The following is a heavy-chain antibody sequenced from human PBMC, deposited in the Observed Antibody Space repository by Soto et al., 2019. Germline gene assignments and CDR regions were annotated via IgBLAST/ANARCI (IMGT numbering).Heavy chain of an antibody. CDR2: IYYSGST. CDR3: ASNRYGYTFYDY. D-gene: IGHD5-18*01. J-gene: IGHJ4*02. Sequence: QVQLQESGPGLVKPSQTLSLTCTVSGGSISSGDYYWSWIRQPPGKGLEWIGYIYYSGSTYYNPSPXSXXTISVDTSKNQFSLTLSSVTAADTAVYYCASNRYGYTFYDYWGQGTLVTVSS. CDR1: GGSISSGDYY. V-gene: IGHV4-30-4*01.